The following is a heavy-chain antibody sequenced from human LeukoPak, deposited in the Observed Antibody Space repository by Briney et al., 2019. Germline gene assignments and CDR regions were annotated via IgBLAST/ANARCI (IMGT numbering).Heavy chain of an antibody. D-gene: IGHD5/OR15-5a*01. CDR2: IRSAVDTT. V-gene: IGHV3-23*01. J-gene: IGHJ5*02. CDR1: GFTFSNYG. CDR3: AKDLETSVDWFDP. Sequence: GGSLRLSCAASGFTFSNYGVSWVRQAPGKGLEWISGIRSAVDTTHYADSVKGRFTISRDNSKNTLYLQMNSLRAEDTAAYYCAKDLETSVDWFDPWGQGTLVTVSS.